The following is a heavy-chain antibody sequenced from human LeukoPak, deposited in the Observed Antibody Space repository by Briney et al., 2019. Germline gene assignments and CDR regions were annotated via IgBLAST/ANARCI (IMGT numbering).Heavy chain of an antibody. D-gene: IGHD2-15*01. Sequence: GASVKVSCKASGYTFTSYGISWVRQAPGQGLEWMGWISAYNGNTNYAQKLQGRVTMTTDTSTSTAYMELRSLRSDDTAVYYCARIYCSGGSCYWGFDYWGQRTLVTVSS. CDR3: ARIYCSGGSCYWGFDY. CDR2: ISAYNGNT. V-gene: IGHV1-18*01. J-gene: IGHJ4*02. CDR1: GYTFTSYG.